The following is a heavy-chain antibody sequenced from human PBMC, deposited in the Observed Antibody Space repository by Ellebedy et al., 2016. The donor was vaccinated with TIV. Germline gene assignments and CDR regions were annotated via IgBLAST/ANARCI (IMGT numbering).Heavy chain of an antibody. Sequence: SETLSLXCSVSGDSMSFSYWSWIRQPAGKGLEWIGRIYTTGTTNYNPSLKSRVTISIDTSKNQFSLKLSSVTAADTAVYYCARAPRNILTGYYYVGFDYWGQGTLVTVSS. J-gene: IGHJ4*02. CDR1: GDSMSFSY. CDR2: IYTTGTT. CDR3: ARAPRNILTGYYYVGFDY. D-gene: IGHD3-9*01. V-gene: IGHV4-4*07.